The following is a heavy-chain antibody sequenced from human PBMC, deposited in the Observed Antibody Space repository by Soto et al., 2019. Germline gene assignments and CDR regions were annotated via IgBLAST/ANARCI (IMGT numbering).Heavy chain of an antibody. D-gene: IGHD2-2*01. Sequence: GGSLRLCCAASGFTFSSYAMSWVRQAPGKGLEWVSAISGSGGSTYYADSVKGRFTISRDKSKNTLYLQMNSLRAEDTAVYYCAKGAMGVPATILVDVWGQGTTVTVSS. CDR2: ISGSGGST. CDR3: AKGAMGVPATILVDV. J-gene: IGHJ6*02. V-gene: IGHV3-23*01. CDR1: GFTFSSYA.